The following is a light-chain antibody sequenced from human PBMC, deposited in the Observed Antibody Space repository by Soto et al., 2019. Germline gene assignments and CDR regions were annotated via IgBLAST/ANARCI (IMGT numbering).Light chain of an antibody. CDR3: FSHSDNNPFYV. V-gene: IGLV2-14*03. CDR2: QVS. J-gene: IGLJ1*01. CDR1: SSDVGGHDY. Sequence: QSVLTQPASVSGSPGQSITISCSVTSSDVGGHDYVSWYQQHPGKAPKLTIFQVSRRPSGVSNRFSASKSGNTASLTISGLQAEDEAEYFCFSHSDNNPFYVFGSGTKVTVL.